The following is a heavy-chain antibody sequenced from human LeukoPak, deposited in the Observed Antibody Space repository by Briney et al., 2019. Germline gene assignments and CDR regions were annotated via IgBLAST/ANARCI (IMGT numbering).Heavy chain of an antibody. CDR2: ISSSSSYI. D-gene: IGHD2-21*02. Sequence: GGSLRLPCAASGFTFSSYSMNWVRQAPGKGLEWVSSISSSSSYIYYADSVKGRFTISRDNAKNSLYLQMNSLRAEDTAVYYCARGGYGGNSEMDYWGQGTLVTVSS. V-gene: IGHV3-21*01. CDR1: GFTFSSYS. J-gene: IGHJ4*02. CDR3: ARGGYGGNSEMDY.